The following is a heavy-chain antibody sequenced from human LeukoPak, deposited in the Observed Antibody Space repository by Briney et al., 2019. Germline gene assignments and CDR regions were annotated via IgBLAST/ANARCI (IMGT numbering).Heavy chain of an antibody. CDR2: IKQDGSEK. V-gene: IGHV3-7*03. J-gene: IGHJ5*02. CDR3: ARGFIVGDFWSGYYWVWFDP. CDR1: GFTFSSYW. D-gene: IGHD3-3*01. Sequence: GGSLRLSCAASGFTFSSYWMSWVRQAPGKGLEWVANIKQDGSEKYYVDSVKGRFTISRDNAKNSLYLQMNSLRAEDTAVYYCARGFIVGDFWSGYYWVWFDPWGQGTLVTVSS.